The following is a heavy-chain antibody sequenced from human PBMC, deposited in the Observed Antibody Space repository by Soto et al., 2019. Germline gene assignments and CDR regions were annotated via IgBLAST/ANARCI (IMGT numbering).Heavy chain of an antibody. Sequence: QVQLQESGPGLVKPSETLSLTCTVSGGSISSYYWSWIRQPPGKGLEWIGYIYYSGSTNYNPSLKSRVTISVDTSKNQFSLKLSSVTAADTAVYYCARLGLYTDFDYWGQGTLVTVSS. V-gene: IGHV4-59*08. CDR1: GGSISSYY. CDR2: IYYSGST. D-gene: IGHD2-2*02. J-gene: IGHJ4*02. CDR3: ARLGLYTDFDY.